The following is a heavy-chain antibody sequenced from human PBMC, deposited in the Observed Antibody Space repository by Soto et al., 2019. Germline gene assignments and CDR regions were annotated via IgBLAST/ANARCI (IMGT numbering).Heavy chain of an antibody. CDR3: ARGHHSSGYCFDY. CDR1: GDSNSSYY. CDR2: IYYSGST. Sequence: PSETLSLTCTVSGDSNSSYYWSWIRQHPGKGLEWIGYIYYSGSTYYNPSLKSRVTISVDTSKNQFSLKLSSVTAADTAVYYCARGHHSSGYCFDYWGQGTLVTVS. V-gene: IGHV4-59*06. D-gene: IGHD3-22*01. J-gene: IGHJ4*02.